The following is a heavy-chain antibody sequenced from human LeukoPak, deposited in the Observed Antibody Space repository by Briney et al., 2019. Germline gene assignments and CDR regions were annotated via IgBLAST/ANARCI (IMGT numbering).Heavy chain of an antibody. CDR3: ARDKYQLTHWFDP. Sequence: ASVKVSCTASGYTFTGYYMHWVRQAPGQGLEWMGRINPNSGGTNYAQKFQGRVTMTRDTSISTAYMELSRLRSDDTAVYYCARDKYQLTHWFDPWGQGTLVTVSS. D-gene: IGHD2-2*01. J-gene: IGHJ5*02. V-gene: IGHV1-2*06. CDR2: INPNSGGT. CDR1: GYTFTGYY.